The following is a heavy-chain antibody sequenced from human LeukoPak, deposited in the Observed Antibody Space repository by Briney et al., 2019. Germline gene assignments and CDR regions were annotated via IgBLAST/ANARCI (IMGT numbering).Heavy chain of an antibody. D-gene: IGHD6-19*01. V-gene: IGHV3-21*01. CDR3: ARDSSGWESFDY. CDR1: GFTFSSYT. J-gene: IGHJ4*02. Sequence: GGSLRLSCAAPGFTFSSYTMSWVRQAPGKGLQWVPSISSTSTYIYYADSVKGRFTISRDNAKNSLYLQMNSLRAEDTAVYYCARDSSGWESFDYWGQGTLVTVSS. CDR2: ISSTSTYI.